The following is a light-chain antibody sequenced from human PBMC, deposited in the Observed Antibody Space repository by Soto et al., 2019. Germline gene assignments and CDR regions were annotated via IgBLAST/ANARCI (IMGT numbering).Light chain of an antibody. CDR2: GAS. V-gene: IGKV3-20*01. Sequence: LSQSPGTLSLSTGERATLSCRASQSVSSYLAWYQQKPGQAPRLLIYGASNGATGIPDRFSGSGSGTDFTLTISRLEPEDFAEYYCQQYGSSGTFGQGTKVAIK. CDR1: QSVSSY. CDR3: QQYGSSGT. J-gene: IGKJ1*01.